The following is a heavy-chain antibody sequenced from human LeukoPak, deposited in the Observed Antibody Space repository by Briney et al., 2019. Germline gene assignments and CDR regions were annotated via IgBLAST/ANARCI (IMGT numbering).Heavy chain of an antibody. CDR2: INPGNGDT. J-gene: IGHJ5*02. V-gene: IGHV1-3*03. Sequence: ASVKVSCKASGYTFTTYAIHWVRQAPGQRLEWMGWINPGNGDTRYSQYFQGRVTITRDTSATTAYMELSSLRSEDMAVYYCARVLYTNNWFDPWGQGTLVTVSS. D-gene: IGHD4-11*01. CDR1: GYTFTTYA. CDR3: ARVLYTNNWFDP.